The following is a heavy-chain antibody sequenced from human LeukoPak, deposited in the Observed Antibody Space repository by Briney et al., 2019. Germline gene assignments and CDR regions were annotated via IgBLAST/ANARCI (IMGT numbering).Heavy chain of an antibody. CDR2: INPNSGGT. V-gene: IGHV1-2*02. CDR1: GYTFTGYY. D-gene: IGHD2-2*02. J-gene: IGHJ5*02. Sequence: ASVKVSCKASGYTFTGYYMHWVRQAPGQGLEWMGWINPNSGGTNYAQKFQGRVTMTRDTSISTAYMELSRLASDDTAVYYCARKYCSSTSCYRSWFDPWGPGTLVTVSS. CDR3: ARKYCSSTSCYRSWFDP.